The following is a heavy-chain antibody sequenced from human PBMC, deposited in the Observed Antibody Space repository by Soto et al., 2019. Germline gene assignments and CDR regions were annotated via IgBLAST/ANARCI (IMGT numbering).Heavy chain of an antibody. CDR3: ARVPSP. Sequence: QLQLQESGSGLVKPSQTLSLTCAVSGCSISSGGYSWSWIRQPPGKGLEWIGYIYYSGSTYYYPSFNSRVTISVDRSKNQFSLKLSSVSAADTAVYYCARVPSPWGQGSLVTVSS. V-gene: IGHV4-30-2*01. CDR1: GCSISSGGYS. J-gene: IGHJ5*02. CDR2: IYYSGST.